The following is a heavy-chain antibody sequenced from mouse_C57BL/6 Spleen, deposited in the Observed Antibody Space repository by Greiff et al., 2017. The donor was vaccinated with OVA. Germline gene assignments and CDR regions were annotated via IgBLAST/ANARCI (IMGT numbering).Heavy chain of an antibody. V-gene: IGHV1-4*01. CDR1: GYTFTSYT. CDR3: ARMGSSHWDFDV. CDR2: INPSSGYT. D-gene: IGHD1-1*01. J-gene: IGHJ1*03. Sequence: QVQLQQSGAELARPGASVKMSCTASGYTFTSYTMHWVKQRPGQGLEWIGYINPSSGYTKYNQKFKDKATLTADKSSSTAYMQLSSLTSEDSAVYDCARMGSSHWDFDVWGTGTTVTVAS.